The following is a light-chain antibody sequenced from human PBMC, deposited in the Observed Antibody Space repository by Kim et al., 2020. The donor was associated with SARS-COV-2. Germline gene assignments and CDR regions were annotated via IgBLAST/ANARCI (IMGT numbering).Light chain of an antibody. Sequence: GQRVSISCSGGTSNIGRFRVQWYQRLPGAAPKRLVDSSNVRPSGVPDRFSGSKSGSTASLEIRGLQSEDEAEYYCEAWDDSLNGPVFGGGTKVAVL. CDR2: SSN. CDR1: TSNIGRFR. J-gene: IGLJ3*02. CDR3: EAWDDSLNGPV. V-gene: IGLV1-44*01.